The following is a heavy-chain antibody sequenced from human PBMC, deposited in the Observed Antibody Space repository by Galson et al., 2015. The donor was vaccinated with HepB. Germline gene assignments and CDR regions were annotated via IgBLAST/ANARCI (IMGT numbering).Heavy chain of an antibody. J-gene: IGHJ4*02. Sequence: SLRLSCAASGFTFGDYAMSWFRQAPGKGLEWVGFIRSKAYGGTTEYAASVKGRFTISRDDSKSIAYLQMNSLKTEDTALYYCAKGASNGYYTYFDYWGQGTLVTVSS. V-gene: IGHV3-49*03. CDR1: GFTFGDYA. D-gene: IGHD3-22*01. CDR2: IRSKAYGGTT. CDR3: AKGASNGYYTYFDY.